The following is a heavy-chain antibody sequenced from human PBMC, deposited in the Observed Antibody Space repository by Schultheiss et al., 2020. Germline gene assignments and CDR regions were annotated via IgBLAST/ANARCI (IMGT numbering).Heavy chain of an antibody. Sequence: GESLKISCAASGFTFSSYGMHWVRQAPGKGLEWVAVIWYDGSNKYYADSVKGRFTISRDNSKNTLYLQMNSLRAEDTAVYYCARNYGDYAQYYYYGMDVWGQGTTVTVSS. J-gene: IGHJ6*02. CDR1: GFTFSSYG. V-gene: IGHV3-33*01. CDR3: ARNYGDYAQYYYYGMDV. D-gene: IGHD4-17*01. CDR2: IWYDGSNK.